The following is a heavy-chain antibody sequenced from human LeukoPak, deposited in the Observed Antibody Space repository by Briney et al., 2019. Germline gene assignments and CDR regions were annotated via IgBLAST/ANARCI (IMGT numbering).Heavy chain of an antibody. CDR1: GYAFTSYD. CDR3: ARGHYYYYMDV. V-gene: IGHV1-8*03. Sequence: ASVKVSCKASGYAFTSYDINWVRQATGQGLEWMGWMNPNSGNTGYAQKFQGRVTITRNTSISTAYMELSSLRSEDTAVYYCARGHYYYYMDVWGKGTTVTVSS. J-gene: IGHJ6*03. CDR2: MNPNSGNT.